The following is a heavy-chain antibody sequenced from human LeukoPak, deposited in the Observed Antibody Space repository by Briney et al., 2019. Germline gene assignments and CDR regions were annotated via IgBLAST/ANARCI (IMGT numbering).Heavy chain of an antibody. CDR1: GFTFSSNA. CDR3: AKNGVSYWYFDL. V-gene: IGHV3-23*01. Sequence: GGFLRLSCAASGFTFSSNAMSWVRQAPGKGLEWVSGISGSGGGTYNADSVKGRFTISRDNSKNTLYLQMNSLRAEDTAVYYCAKNGVSYWYFDLWGRGTLVTVSS. J-gene: IGHJ2*01. CDR2: ISGSGGGT. D-gene: IGHD2-8*01.